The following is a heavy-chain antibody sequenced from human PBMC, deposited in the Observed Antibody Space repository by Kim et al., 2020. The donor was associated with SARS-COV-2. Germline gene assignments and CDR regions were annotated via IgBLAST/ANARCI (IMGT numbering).Heavy chain of an antibody. CDR3: ARDQSAGYSSSWNDY. V-gene: IGHV3-30*07. J-gene: IGHJ4*02. Sequence: AASVMGRFTISRDNSKNTLYLQRNSLRAEDTAVYYCARDQSAGYSSSWNDYWGQGTLVTVSS. D-gene: IGHD6-13*01.